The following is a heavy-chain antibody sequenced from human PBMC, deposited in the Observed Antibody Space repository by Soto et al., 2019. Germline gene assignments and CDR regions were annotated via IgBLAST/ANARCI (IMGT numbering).Heavy chain of an antibody. Sequence: GGSLRLSCAASGFTFNTYSMNWVRQAPGKGLEWVVVISYDGSNKYYVDSVKGRFTISRDNSKNTLYLQMNSLRAEDTAVYYCARDGMDVWGQGTTVTVSS. J-gene: IGHJ6*02. CDR2: ISYDGSNK. V-gene: IGHV3-30*03. CDR1: GFTFNTYS. CDR3: ARDGMDV.